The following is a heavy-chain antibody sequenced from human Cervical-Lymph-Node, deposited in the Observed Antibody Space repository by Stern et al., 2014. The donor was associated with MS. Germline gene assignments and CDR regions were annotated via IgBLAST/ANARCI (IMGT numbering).Heavy chain of an antibody. CDR2: IYNSGAT. V-gene: IGHV4-61*02. CDR3: ARDVFGGSGP. CDR1: GGSVSSGSYY. D-gene: IGHD1-26*01. Sequence: QVQLQESGPGLVKPSETLSLTCTVSGGSVSSGSYYWSWIRQPAGKGLEWIGRIYNSGATHYNPSHKSRVTMSIDTSKNKFSLRLTSVTAADTAVYYCARDVFGGSGPWGQGTLVIVSS. J-gene: IGHJ5*02.